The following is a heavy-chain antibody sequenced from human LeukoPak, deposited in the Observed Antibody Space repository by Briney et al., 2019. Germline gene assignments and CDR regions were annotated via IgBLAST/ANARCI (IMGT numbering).Heavy chain of an antibody. CDR3: ARGVYSYGYNYYYYYYMDV. J-gene: IGHJ6*03. D-gene: IGHD5-18*01. Sequence: PSETLSLTCAVYGGSFSGCYWSWIRHPPGKGLEWIGEINHSGSTNYNPSLKSRVTISVDTSKNQFSLKLSSVTAAVTAVYYCARGVYSYGYNYYYYYYMDVWGKGTTVTVSS. V-gene: IGHV4-34*01. CDR1: GGSFSGCY. CDR2: INHSGST.